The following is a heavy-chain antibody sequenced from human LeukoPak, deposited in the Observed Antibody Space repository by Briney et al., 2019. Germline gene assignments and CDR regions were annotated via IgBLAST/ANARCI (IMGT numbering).Heavy chain of an antibody. D-gene: IGHD4-11*01. V-gene: IGHV3-30*18. CDR3: AKDIMTTVTTADY. CDR1: GFTFSSYG. CDR2: ISYDGSNK. Sequence: PGGSLRLSCAASGFTFSSYGMHWVRQAPGKGLEWVAVISYDGSNKFYAGSVKGQFTISRDNSRNTLYLQMNSLRAEDTAVYYCAKDIMTTVTTADYWGQGTLVTVSS. J-gene: IGHJ4*02.